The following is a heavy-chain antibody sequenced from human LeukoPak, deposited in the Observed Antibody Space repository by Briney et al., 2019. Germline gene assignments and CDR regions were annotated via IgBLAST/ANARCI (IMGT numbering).Heavy chain of an antibody. CDR3: ARHSGYCSGGSCYYYYFDY. Sequence: SETLSLTCTVSGGSISSSSYYWGWIRQPPGKGLEWIGSIYYSGSTYYNPSLKSRVTISVDTSKDQFSLKLSSVTAADTAVYYCARHSGYCSGGSCYYYYFDYWGQGTLVTVSS. CDR2: IYYSGST. V-gene: IGHV4-39*01. J-gene: IGHJ4*02. D-gene: IGHD2-15*01. CDR1: GGSISSSSYY.